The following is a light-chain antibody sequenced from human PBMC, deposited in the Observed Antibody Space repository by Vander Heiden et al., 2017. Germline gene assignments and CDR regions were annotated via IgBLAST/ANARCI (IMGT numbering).Light chain of an antibody. J-gene: IGLJ2*01. V-gene: IGLV2-14*01. CDR1: SSDVGGYNY. CDR2: DVS. Sequence: SALTQPASVSGSPGQSITISCTGTSSDVGGYNYVSWYLQHPGKAPKLMIYDVSNRPSGVSNRFSGSKSGNTASLTISGLQAEDEAHYFCNSYTSSCTVFGGVTKLTVL. CDR3: NSYTSSCTV.